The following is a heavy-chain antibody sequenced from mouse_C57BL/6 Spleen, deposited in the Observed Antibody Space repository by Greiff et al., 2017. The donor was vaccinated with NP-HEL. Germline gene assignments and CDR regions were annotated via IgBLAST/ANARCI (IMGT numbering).Heavy chain of an antibody. CDR2: IDPNGGGT. V-gene: IGHV1-72*01. J-gene: IGHJ3*01. CDR3: ARRERGWFAY. Sequence: VQLQQPGAELVKPGASVKLSCKASGYTFTSYWMHWVKQRPGRGLEWIGRIDPNGGGTKYNEKFKSKATLTVDTPSSPAYMQLSCLTAEDSADYYGARRERGWFAYWGKGTLVTVSA. CDR1: GYTFTSYW.